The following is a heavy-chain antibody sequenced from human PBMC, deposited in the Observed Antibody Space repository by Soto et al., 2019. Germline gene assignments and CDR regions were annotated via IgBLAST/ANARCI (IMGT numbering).Heavy chain of an antibody. V-gene: IGHV5-10-1*01. CDR2: IDPSDSYT. J-gene: IGHJ6*02. CDR1: GYSFTSYW. D-gene: IGHD5-18*01. Sequence: GESLKISCKGSGYSFTSYWISWVRQMPGKGLEWMGRIDPSDSYTNYSPSFQGHVTISADKSISTAYLQWSSLKASDTAMYYCARLAGGYSYGFYYYYGMDFWGQGTTVTVSS. CDR3: ARLAGGYSYGFYYYYGMDF.